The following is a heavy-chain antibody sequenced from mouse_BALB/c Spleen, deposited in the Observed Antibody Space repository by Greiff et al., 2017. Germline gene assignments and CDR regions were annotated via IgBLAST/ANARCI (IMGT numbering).Heavy chain of an antibody. CDR1: GFTFSSYA. CDR3: ERGITTVVLYYFDY. CDR2: ISSGGST. J-gene: IGHJ2*01. Sequence: EVKLMESGGGLVKPGGSLTLSCAASGFTFSSYAMSWVRQTPEKRLEWVASISSGGSTYYPDSVKGRFTISRDNARNILYLQMSSLRSEDTAMYYCERGITTVVLYYFDYWGQGTTLTVSS. V-gene: IGHV5-6-5*01. D-gene: IGHD1-1*01.